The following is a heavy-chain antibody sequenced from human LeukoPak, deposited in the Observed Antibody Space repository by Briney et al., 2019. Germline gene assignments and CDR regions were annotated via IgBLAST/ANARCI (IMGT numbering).Heavy chain of an antibody. CDR2: ISSSSSYI. J-gene: IGHJ4*02. V-gene: IGHV3-21*01. CDR3: AREREQMATIRRRAGYFDY. Sequence: PGGSLRLSCAASGFTFSSYSMNWVRQAPGKGLEWVSSISSSSSYIYYADSVKGRFTISRDNAKNSLYLQMNSLRAEDTAVYYCAREREQMATIRRRAGYFDYWGQGTLVTVSS. D-gene: IGHD5-24*01. CDR1: GFTFSSYS.